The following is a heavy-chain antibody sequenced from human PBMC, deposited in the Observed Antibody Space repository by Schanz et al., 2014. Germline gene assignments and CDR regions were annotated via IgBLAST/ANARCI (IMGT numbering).Heavy chain of an antibody. D-gene: IGHD5-18*01. J-gene: IGHJ4*02. V-gene: IGHV1-2*06. CDR1: GYTFIGYD. Sequence: QVQLVQSGAEVKKPGASVKVSCKASGYTFIGYDVHWVRQAPGQGLEWMGRIKPNSGGTNYAQKFQGRVTMTRDTSISTAYMDLSRLRSDDTAVYYCARDRVYSYGLPADYWGQGTLVTVSS. CDR2: IKPNSGGT. CDR3: ARDRVYSYGLPADY.